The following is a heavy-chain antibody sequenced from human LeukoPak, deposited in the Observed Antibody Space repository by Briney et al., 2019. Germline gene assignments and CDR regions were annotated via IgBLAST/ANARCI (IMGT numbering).Heavy chain of an antibody. Sequence: ASVKVSCKASGYTFTSYGICWVRQAPGQGLEWMGWISAYNGNTNYAQKLQGRVTMTTDTSTSTAYMELRSLRSDDTAVYYCARPIVVVPAAIPLGMDVWDQGTTVTVSS. D-gene: IGHD2-2*01. J-gene: IGHJ6*02. CDR2: ISAYNGNT. CDR1: GYTFTSYG. CDR3: ARPIVVVPAAIPLGMDV. V-gene: IGHV1-18*01.